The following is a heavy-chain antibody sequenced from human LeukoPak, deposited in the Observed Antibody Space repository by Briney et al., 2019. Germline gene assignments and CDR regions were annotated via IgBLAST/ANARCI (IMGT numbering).Heavy chain of an antibody. J-gene: IGHJ4*02. CDR2: IYWDDYK. CDR3: AHFEDYYDSSGKNYRNYFDY. V-gene: IGHV2-5*02. CDR1: GFSLSTSAVG. D-gene: IGHD3-22*01. Sequence: SGPTLVKPTQTLTLTCTFSGFSLSTSAVGVGWICQPPGKALEGLARIYWDDYKRYSPSLKIRPTITKDTSKTQVVLTMTNMDPVETATYYCAHFEDYYDSSGKNYRNYFDYWGQGTLVTVSS.